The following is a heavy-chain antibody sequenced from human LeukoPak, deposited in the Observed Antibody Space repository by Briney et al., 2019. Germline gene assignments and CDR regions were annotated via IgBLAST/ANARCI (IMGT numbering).Heavy chain of an antibody. CDR1: GGSFSGYY. Sequence: SETLSLTCAVYGGSFSGYYWSWIRQPPGKGLEWIGEINHSGSTNYNPSLKSRVTIPVDTSKNQFSLKLSSVTAADTAVYYCARDRGGNRDGYYSDYWGQGTLFTVSS. D-gene: IGHD5-18*01. CDR2: INHSGST. V-gene: IGHV4-34*01. J-gene: IGHJ4*02. CDR3: ARDRGGNRDGYYSDY.